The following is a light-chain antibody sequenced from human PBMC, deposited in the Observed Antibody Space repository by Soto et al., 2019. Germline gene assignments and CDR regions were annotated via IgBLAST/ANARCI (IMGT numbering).Light chain of an antibody. CDR1: SSDVGGYNY. CDR3: SSYTSSSTLV. V-gene: IGLV2-14*01. Sequence: QSVLTQPASVSGSPGQSITISCTGTSSDVGGYNYVSWYQQHPGKAPKLMIYDVSNRPSGVSNLFSCSKSCHTASLTISGLQAEDEADYYCSSYTSSSTLVFGTGTKVTVL. CDR2: DVS. J-gene: IGLJ1*01.